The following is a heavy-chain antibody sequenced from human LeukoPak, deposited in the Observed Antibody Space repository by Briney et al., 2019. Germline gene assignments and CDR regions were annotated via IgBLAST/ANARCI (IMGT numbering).Heavy chain of an antibody. CDR2: IIPIFGTA. V-gene: IGHV1-69*05. CDR3: ARDSGRLTTDAFDI. J-gene: IGHJ3*02. Sequence: SVKVSCKASGGTFSSYAISWVRQAPGQGLEWMGGIIPIFGTANYAQKFQGRVTITTDESTSTAYMELSSLRSEDTAVYYCARDSGRLTTDAFDIWGQGTMVTVSS. CDR1: GGTFSSYA. D-gene: IGHD4/OR15-4a*01.